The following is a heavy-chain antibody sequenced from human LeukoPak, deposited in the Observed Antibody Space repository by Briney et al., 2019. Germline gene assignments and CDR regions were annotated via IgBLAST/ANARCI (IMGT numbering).Heavy chain of an antibody. D-gene: IGHD4-17*01. Sequence: KSSETLSLTCAVSGYSISSGYYWGWIRQPPGKGLEWIGSIYHSGSTYYNPSLKSRVTISVDTSKNQFSLKLSSVTAADTAVYYCARHGMTTVTTSDWGQGTLVTVSS. CDR2: IYHSGST. V-gene: IGHV4-38-2*01. J-gene: IGHJ4*02. CDR1: GYSISSGYY. CDR3: ARHGMTTVTTSD.